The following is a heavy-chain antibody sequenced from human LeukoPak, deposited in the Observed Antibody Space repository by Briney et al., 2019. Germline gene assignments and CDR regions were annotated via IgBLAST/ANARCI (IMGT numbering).Heavy chain of an antibody. Sequence: ASVKVSCKASGYTFVGYYLHWVRQAPGQGLEWMAWIDPYTGNTHYAQKFQGRITVTRDTSVSTTCMELSWLTSDDTARYYCAREYSASEHWGQGTLVTVSS. CDR1: GYTFVGYY. J-gene: IGHJ4*02. CDR2: IDPYTGNT. V-gene: IGHV1-2*02. D-gene: IGHD5-12*01. CDR3: AREYSASEH.